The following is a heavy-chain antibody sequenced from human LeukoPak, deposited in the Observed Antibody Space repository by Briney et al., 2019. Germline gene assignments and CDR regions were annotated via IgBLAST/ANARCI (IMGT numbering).Heavy chain of an antibody. J-gene: IGHJ2*01. D-gene: IGHD5-24*01. Sequence: GGSLRLSCAVSGFNFDDYAMHWVRQAPGRGLEWVSGINWKTGNGIYADSVKGRFTISRDNAKKSLYLQMSSLRAEDTALYYGTRRAARWQFDLWGRGTLLTVSS. CDR1: GFNFDDYA. V-gene: IGHV3-9*01. CDR2: INWKTGNG. CDR3: TRRAARWQFDL.